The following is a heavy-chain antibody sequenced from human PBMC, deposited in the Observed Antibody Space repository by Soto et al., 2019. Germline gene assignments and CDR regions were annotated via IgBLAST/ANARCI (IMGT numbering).Heavy chain of an antibody. CDR3: TTDRWMGLWFGEFPNDN. CDR2: IKSKTDGGTT. V-gene: IGHV3-15*01. Sequence: LRLSCAASGFTFSNAWMSWVRQAPGKGLEWVGRIKSKTDGGTTDYAAPVKGRFTISRDDSKNTLYLQMNSLKTEDTAVYYCTTDRWMGLWFGEFPNDNWGQGTLVTVSS. CDR1: GFTFSNAW. D-gene: IGHD3-10*01. J-gene: IGHJ4*02.